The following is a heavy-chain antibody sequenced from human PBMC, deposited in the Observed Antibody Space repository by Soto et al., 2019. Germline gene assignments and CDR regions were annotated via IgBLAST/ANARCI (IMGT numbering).Heavy chain of an antibody. CDR3: ARDRGSGSYLDY. V-gene: IGHV4-30-4*01. J-gene: IGHJ4*02. CDR2: IYYSGST. Sequence: SETLSLTCTVPGGSISSGDYYWSWIRQPPGKGLEWIGYIYYSGSTYYNPSLKSRVTISVDTSKNQFSLKLSSVTAADTAVYYCARDRGSGSYLDYWGQGTLVTVSS. D-gene: IGHD3-10*01. CDR1: GGSISSGDYY.